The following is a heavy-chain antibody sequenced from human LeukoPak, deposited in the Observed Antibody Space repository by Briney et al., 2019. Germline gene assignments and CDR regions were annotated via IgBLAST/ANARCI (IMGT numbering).Heavy chain of an antibody. J-gene: IGHJ5*02. CDR3: ARGHNYDFWSGYEPNWFDP. CDR2: IYYSGST. V-gene: IGHV4-59*01. D-gene: IGHD3-3*01. Sequence: SETLSLTCTVSCGSISSYYWSWIRQPPGKGLEWIGYIYYSGSTNYNPSLKSRVTISVDTSKNQFSLKLSSVTAADTAVYYCARGHNYDFWSGYEPNWFDPWGQGTLVTVSS. CDR1: CGSISSYY.